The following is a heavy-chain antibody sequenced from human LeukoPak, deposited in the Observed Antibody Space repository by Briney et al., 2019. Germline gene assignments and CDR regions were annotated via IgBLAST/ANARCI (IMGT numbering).Heavy chain of an antibody. CDR1: GGSISSGGYY. D-gene: IGHD4-17*01. J-gene: IGHJ4*02. CDR3: ARTTVTTFYNLFDY. CDR2: IYHSGST. V-gene: IGHV4-30-2*01. Sequence: PSETLSLTCTVSGGSISSGGYYWSWIRQPPGKGLEWIGYIYHSGSTYYNPSLKSRVTISVDKSKNQFSLKLSSVTAADTAVYYCARTTVTTFYNLFDYWGQGTLVTISS.